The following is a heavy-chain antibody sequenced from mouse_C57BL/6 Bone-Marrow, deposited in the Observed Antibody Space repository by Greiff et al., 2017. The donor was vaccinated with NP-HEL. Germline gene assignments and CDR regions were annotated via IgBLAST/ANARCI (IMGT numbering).Heavy chain of an antibody. J-gene: IGHJ2*01. D-gene: IGHD2-3*01. CDR2: IYPGDGDT. Sequence: VQLQQSGPELVKPGASVKISCKASGYAFSSSWMNWVKQRPGKGLEWIGRIYPGDGDTNYNGKFKGKATLTADKSSSTAYMQLSSLTSEDSAVYFCARSGYDGYPHFDYWGQGTTLTVSS. V-gene: IGHV1-82*01. CDR3: ARSGYDGYPHFDY. CDR1: GYAFSSSW.